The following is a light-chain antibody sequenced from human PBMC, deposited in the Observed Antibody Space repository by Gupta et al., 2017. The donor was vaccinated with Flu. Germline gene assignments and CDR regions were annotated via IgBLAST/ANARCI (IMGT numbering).Light chain of an antibody. CDR3: AAGDYSRSGPV. CDR2: KNN. CDR1: SSNIGSNY. Sequence: QYVVTQPPSASRTPGQRVTNFCSGSSSNIGSNYVYWYQQFPGTAPTLLISKNNQRPSGFPDRFSGSKSGTSASVTISGLRAEDEADYYCAAGDYSRSGPVFGGGTKLTVL. V-gene: IGLV1-47*01. J-gene: IGLJ3*02.